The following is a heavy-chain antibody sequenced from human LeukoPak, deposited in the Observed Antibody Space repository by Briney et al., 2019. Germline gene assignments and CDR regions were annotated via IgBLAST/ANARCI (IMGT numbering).Heavy chain of an antibody. V-gene: IGHV4-39*01. CDR2: IYYTGNA. CDR3: ARRNWSGYHTLDY. Sequence: SETLSLTCTVSGDSISSSLYYWDWIRQPPGSGLEWIGSIYYTGNAYYKVSLRSRVTISVDTSKNQFSLKVNSVTAADTAIYYCARRNWSGYHTLDYWGQGTLVTVSS. CDR1: GDSISSSLYY. D-gene: IGHD3-3*01. J-gene: IGHJ4*02.